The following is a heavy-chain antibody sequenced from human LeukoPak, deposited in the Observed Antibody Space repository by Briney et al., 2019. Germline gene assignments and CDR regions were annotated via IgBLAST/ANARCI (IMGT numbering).Heavy chain of an antibody. J-gene: IGHJ4*02. V-gene: IGHV4-59*01. D-gene: IGHD3-22*01. CDR3: ARWDSSGSHFDY. Sequence: PSETLSLTCTVSGGSISSYYWRWIRQPPGKGLEWIGYIYYSGSTNYNPSLKSRVTISVDTSKNQFSLKGSSVTAADTAVYYCARWDSSGSHFDYWGQGTLVTVSS. CDR2: IYYSGST. CDR1: GGSISSYY.